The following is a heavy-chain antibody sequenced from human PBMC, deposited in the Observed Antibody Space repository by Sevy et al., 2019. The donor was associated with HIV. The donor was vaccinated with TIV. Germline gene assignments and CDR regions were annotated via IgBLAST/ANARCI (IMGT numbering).Heavy chain of an antibody. Sequence: ASVKVSCKASGYTFTSYGISWVRQAPGQGLEWMGWISAYNGNTNYAQKLQGRVTMTTDTSTSTAYMELRSLRSDDTAVYYCARANYYGSGSYYWRYYMDVRGKGTTVTVSS. J-gene: IGHJ6*03. CDR1: GYTFTSYG. V-gene: IGHV1-18*04. CDR3: ARANYYGSGSYYWRYYMDV. CDR2: ISAYNGNT. D-gene: IGHD3-10*01.